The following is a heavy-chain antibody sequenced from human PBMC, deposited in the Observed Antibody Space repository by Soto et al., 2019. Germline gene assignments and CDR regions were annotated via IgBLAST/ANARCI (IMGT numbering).Heavy chain of an antibody. CDR2: ISSSSSYI. J-gene: IGHJ4*02. D-gene: IGHD3-10*01. CDR3: ARNYNGDVYFDY. Sequence: PWGSLLLSCATSGFSFSIYSMSWVRQAPGKGLEWVSSISSSSSYIYYADSVKGRFTISRDNAKNSLYLQMNSLRAEDTAVYYCARNYNGDVYFDYWGQGTLVTFSS. V-gene: IGHV3-21*01. CDR1: GFSFSIYS.